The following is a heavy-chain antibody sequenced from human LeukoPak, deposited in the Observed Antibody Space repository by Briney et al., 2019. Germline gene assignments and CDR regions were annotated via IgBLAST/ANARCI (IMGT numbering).Heavy chain of an antibody. CDR2: INWNGGST. CDR3: ARAGSGWYSGAFDY. V-gene: IGHV3-20*04. D-gene: IGHD6-19*01. J-gene: IGHJ4*02. CDR1: GFTFDDYG. Sequence: GGSLRLSCAASGFTFDDYGMGWVRQAPGKGLEWVSGINWNGGSTGYADSVKGRFTISRDNAKNSLYLQMNSLRAEDTAVYYCARAGSGWYSGAFDYWGQGTLVTVSS.